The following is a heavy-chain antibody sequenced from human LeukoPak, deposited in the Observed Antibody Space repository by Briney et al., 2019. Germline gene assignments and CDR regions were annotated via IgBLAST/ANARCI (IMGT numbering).Heavy chain of an antibody. CDR2: INPNSGGT. D-gene: IGHD3-22*01. CDR1: GYTFTGYY. Sequence: ASVKVSCKASGYTFTGYYMHWVRQAPGQGLEWMGWINPNSGGTNYAQKFQGRVTMTRDTSISTAYMELSRLRSDDTAVYYCAKDPRSGYYYDSSGYYYFENWGQGTLVTVSS. J-gene: IGHJ4*02. CDR3: AKDPRSGYYYDSSGYYYFEN. V-gene: IGHV1-2*02.